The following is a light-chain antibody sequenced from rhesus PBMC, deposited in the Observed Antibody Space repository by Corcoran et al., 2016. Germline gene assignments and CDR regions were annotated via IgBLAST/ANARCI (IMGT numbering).Light chain of an antibody. Sequence: DIQMTQSPSSLSASVGDRVTITCRASQGISNWLAWYQQKPGKAPKLLIYRESNLETGVPSRFSGSGSGTDFTITISSLQPEDIATYYCQQHNSFPLTFGGGTKVDLK. V-gene: IGKV1-69*01. J-gene: IGKJ4*01. CDR1: QGISNW. CDR2: RES. CDR3: QQHNSFPLT.